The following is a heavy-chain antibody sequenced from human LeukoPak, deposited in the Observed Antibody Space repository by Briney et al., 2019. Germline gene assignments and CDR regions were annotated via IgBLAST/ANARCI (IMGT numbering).Heavy chain of an antibody. CDR2: IMTDGSVA. CDR3: ARDWVAGSGSCDS. V-gene: IGHV3-74*01. D-gene: IGHD3-10*01. Sequence: GGSLRLSCVASGFTFSNHWMHWVRQAPGQGLVWVARIMTDGSVANYADSVQGRFTISRDNAKNTLFLQMNSLRPDDTALYYCARDWVAGSGSCDSWGQGTLATVSS. CDR1: GFTFSNHW. J-gene: IGHJ4*02.